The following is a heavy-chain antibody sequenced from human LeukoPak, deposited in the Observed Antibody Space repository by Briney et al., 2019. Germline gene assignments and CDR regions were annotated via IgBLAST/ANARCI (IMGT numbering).Heavy chain of an antibody. Sequence: GGSLSLSCAASGFTFNSYAMSWVRQAPGKGLAWVSAISGSGGSTYYADSVKGRFTISRDNSKNTLYLQMNSLRAEDTAVYYCANLNEWEPCCWGQGTLVTVSS. J-gene: IGHJ4*02. CDR1: GFTFNSYA. V-gene: IGHV3-23*01. CDR2: ISGSGGST. CDR3: ANLNEWEPCC. D-gene: IGHD1-26*01.